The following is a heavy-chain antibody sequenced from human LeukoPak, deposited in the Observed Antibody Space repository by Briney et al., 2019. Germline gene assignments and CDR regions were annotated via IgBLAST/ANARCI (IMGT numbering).Heavy chain of an antibody. V-gene: IGHV1-2*02. CDR3: ARGPNYYDSGGYYSYYYYMDV. CDR1: GYTFTGYY. D-gene: IGHD3-22*01. J-gene: IGHJ6*03. CDR2: INPNSGGT. Sequence: ASVKVSCKASGYTFTGYYMHWVRQAPGQGLEWMGWINPNSGGTNYAQKFQGRVTMTRDTSISTAYMDLGRLRSDDTAVYYCARGPNYYDSGGYYSYYYYMDVWGKGTTVTVSS.